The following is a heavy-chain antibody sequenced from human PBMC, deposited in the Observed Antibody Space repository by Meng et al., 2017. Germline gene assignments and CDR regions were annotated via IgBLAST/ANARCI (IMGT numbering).Heavy chain of an antibody. CDR2: ISSSGSTI. CDR3: ARSIPVTTPWFDS. V-gene: IGHV3-11*01. J-gene: IGHJ5*01. D-gene: IGHD4-23*01. Sequence: QVRLVEPGGGLVKPGGSLRLSCAASGFTFSDYYMSWIRQAPGKGLEWVSYISSSGSTIYYADSVKGRFTISRDNARKLLYLQMNYLRPEDTAVYYCARSIPVTTPWFDSWGQGTLVTVAS. CDR1: GFTFSDYY.